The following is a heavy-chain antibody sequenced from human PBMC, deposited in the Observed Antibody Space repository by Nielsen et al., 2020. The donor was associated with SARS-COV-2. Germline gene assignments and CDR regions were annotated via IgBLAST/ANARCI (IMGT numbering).Heavy chain of an antibody. CDR3: AKTSYSSSFFGGDYYYYYMDV. V-gene: IGHV3-30*18. J-gene: IGHJ6*03. CDR1: GFTFSSYG. CDR2: ISYDGSNK. D-gene: IGHD6-6*01. Sequence: GESLKISCAASGFTFSSYGMHWVRQAPGKGLEWVAVISYDGSNKYYADSVKGRFTISRDNSKNTLYLQMNSLRAGDTAVYYCAKTSYSSSFFGGDYYYYYMDVWGKGTTVTVSS.